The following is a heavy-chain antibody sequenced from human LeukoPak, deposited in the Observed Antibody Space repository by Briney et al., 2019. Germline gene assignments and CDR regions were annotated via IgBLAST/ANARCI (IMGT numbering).Heavy chain of an antibody. CDR2: ISSSGSTL. CDR1: GFTFRRYE. Sequence: GGSLRLSCAASGFTFRRYEMNWVRQAPGKGLEGVSYISSSGSTLYYAHSVTVQFTISRYHAKNSLSQQMHAMRAQDTAVYYCARDLENSSGWRYNWFYPWGQGTLVTVSS. D-gene: IGHD6-19*01. CDR3: ARDLENSSGWRYNWFYP. J-gene: IGHJ5*02. V-gene: IGHV3-48*03.